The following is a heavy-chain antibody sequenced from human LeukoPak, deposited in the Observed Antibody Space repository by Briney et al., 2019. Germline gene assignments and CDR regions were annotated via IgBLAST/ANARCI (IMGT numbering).Heavy chain of an antibody. J-gene: IGHJ5*02. V-gene: IGHV1-18*01. CDR3: ARGSSQQWPSNWFDP. CDR1: GYTFTSDG. D-gene: IGHD6-19*01. CDR2: ISAYNGNT. Sequence: ASVKVSCKASGYTFTSDGISWVRQAPGQGLEWMGWISAYNGNTNYAQKLQGRVTMTTDTSTSTAYMELRSLRSNDTAVYYCARGSSQQWPSNWFDPWGQGTLVTVSS.